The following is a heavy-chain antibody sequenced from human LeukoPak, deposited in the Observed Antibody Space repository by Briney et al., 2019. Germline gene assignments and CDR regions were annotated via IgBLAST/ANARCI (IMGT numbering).Heavy chain of an antibody. CDR3: ARQSGDFWSGYYPTHCFDY. V-gene: IGHV4-59*08. J-gene: IGHJ4*02. D-gene: IGHD3-3*01. Sequence: SETLSLTCTVSGGSISSYYWSWIRQPPGKGLEWIGYIYYSGSTNYNPSLKSRVTISVDTSKNQFSLKLSSVTAADTAVYYCARQSGDFWSGYYPTHCFDYWGQGTLVTVSS. CDR1: GGSISSYY. CDR2: IYYSGST.